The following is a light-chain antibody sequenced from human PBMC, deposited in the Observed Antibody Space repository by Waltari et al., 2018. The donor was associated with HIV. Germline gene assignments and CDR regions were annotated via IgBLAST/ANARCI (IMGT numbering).Light chain of an antibody. CDR3: SSYAGGYTLL. CDR1: STYVDPF. J-gene: IGLJ2*01. CDR2: DVN. Sequence: QSALPQPHSVSGSPGQSLTISCTGTSTYVDPFVSWYQQHPGKAPKLLIYDVNKRPSGVPPRFSGSKSGYTASMTISGLQTEDEAYYHCSSYAGGYTLLFGAGTRLTVL. V-gene: IGLV2-11*01.